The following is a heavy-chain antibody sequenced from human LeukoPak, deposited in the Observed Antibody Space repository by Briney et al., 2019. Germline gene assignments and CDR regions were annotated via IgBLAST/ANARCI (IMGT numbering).Heavy chain of an antibody. D-gene: IGHD6-19*01. CDR2: ISYDGSNK. CDR3: ARAVAVY. J-gene: IGHJ4*02. CDR1: GFTFSSYA. V-gene: IGHV3-30-3*01. Sequence: PGGSLRLSCAASGFTFSSYAMHWVRQAPGKGLEWVAVISYDGSNKYYADSVKGRFTISRDNSKNTLYLQMNSLRAEDTAVYYCARAVAVYWGQGTLVTVSS.